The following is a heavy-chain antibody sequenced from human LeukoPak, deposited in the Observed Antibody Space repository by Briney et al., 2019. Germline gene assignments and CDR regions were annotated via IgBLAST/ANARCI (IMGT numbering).Heavy chain of an antibody. CDR3: ASPRDCTGDTCYFDY. V-gene: IGHV3-23*01. CDR2: ISGGGVGT. D-gene: IGHD2-8*02. J-gene: IGHJ4*02. Sequence: QPGGSLRLSCVASGFTFSNYAMSWVRQAPGKGLEWVSGISGGGVGTYYADSVKGRFTISRDNSKSTLYLQVDSLRVEDTAVYYCASPRDCTGDTCYFDYWGQGTLVTVSS. CDR1: GFTFSNYA.